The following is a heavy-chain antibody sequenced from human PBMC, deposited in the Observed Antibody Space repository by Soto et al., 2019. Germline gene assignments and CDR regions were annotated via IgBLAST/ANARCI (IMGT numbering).Heavy chain of an antibody. Sequence: ASVKVSCKASGYTFTSYDINWVRQATGQGLEWMGWMNPNSGNTGYAQKFQGRVTMTRNTSISTAYMELSSLRSEDTAVYYCAIVNYYGSGSYYNPKYYFDYWGQGTLVTVSS. V-gene: IGHV1-8*01. CDR1: GYTFTSYD. CDR3: AIVNYYGSGSYYNPKYYFDY. D-gene: IGHD3-10*01. CDR2: MNPNSGNT. J-gene: IGHJ4*02.